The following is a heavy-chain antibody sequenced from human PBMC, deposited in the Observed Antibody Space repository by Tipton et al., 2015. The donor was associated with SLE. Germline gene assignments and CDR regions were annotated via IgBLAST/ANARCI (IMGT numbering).Heavy chain of an antibody. Sequence: LRLSCAVYGGSFSGYYWSWVRQPPGKGLEWIGEISHSGSTKYNPSLKSRGTISVDKSNNQFSLRLSSVTAADTAVYYCASMIVVIPVEARRDGMDVWGQGTTVTVSS. CDR3: ASMIVVIPVEARRDGMDV. CDR2: ISHSGST. J-gene: IGHJ6*02. D-gene: IGHD2-2*01. V-gene: IGHV4-34*01. CDR1: GGSFSGYY.